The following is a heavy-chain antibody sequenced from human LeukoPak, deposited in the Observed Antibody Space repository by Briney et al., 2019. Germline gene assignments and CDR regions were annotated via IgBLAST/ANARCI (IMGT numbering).Heavy chain of an antibody. CDR1: GYTFTGNY. D-gene: IGHD3-9*01. J-gene: IGHJ4*02. CDR2: INPNSGGT. Sequence: ASVKVSCKASGYTFTGNYMHWVRQAPGQGLERIVWINPNSGGTNYAQKCQGRVTMTRDTSISTAYMELSRLRSDDTAVYYCARDPESYYDILTGYYNLGNYWGQGTLVTVSS. CDR3: ARDPESYYDILTGYYNLGNY. V-gene: IGHV1-2*02.